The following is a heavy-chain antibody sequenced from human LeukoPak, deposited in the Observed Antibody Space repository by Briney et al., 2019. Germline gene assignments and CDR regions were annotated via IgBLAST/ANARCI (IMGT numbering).Heavy chain of an antibody. CDR2: INHSGST. Sequence: SETLSLTCAVYGGSFSGYCWSWIRQPPGKGLEWIGEINHSGSTNYNPSLKSRVTISVDTSKNQFSLKLSSVTAADTAVYYCARGRVVTMVRGVIPSFDYWGQGTLVTVSS. J-gene: IGHJ4*02. D-gene: IGHD3-10*01. CDR3: ARGRVVTMVRGVIPSFDY. CDR1: GGSFSGYC. V-gene: IGHV4-34*01.